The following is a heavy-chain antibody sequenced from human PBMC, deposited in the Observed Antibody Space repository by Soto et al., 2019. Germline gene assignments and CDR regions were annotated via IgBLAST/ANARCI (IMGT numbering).Heavy chain of an antibody. Sequence: SQTLSLTCAISGDSVPSNSAAWNWIRQSPSRGLEWLGRTYYRSKWYNDYAVSVKSRITINPDTSKNQFSLQLNSVTPEDTAVYYCARETAGRDKYYYYYYGMDVWGQGTTVTLSS. CDR3: ARETAGRDKYYYYYYGMDV. D-gene: IGHD2-21*02. CDR2: TYYRSKWYN. J-gene: IGHJ6*02. CDR1: GDSVPSNSAA. V-gene: IGHV6-1*01.